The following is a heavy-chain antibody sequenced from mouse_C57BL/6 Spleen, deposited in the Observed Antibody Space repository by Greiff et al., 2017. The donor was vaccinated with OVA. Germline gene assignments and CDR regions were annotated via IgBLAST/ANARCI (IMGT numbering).Heavy chain of an antibody. D-gene: IGHD2-1*01. Sequence: QVQLKESGAELVKPGASVKLSCKASGYTFTEYTIHWVKQRSGQGLEWIGWFYPGSGSIKYNEKFKDKATLTADKSSSTVYMELSRLTSEDSAVYFCARHEEGEGNGYYAMDYWGQGTSVTVSS. V-gene: IGHV1-62-2*01. J-gene: IGHJ4*01. CDR3: ARHEEGEGNGYYAMDY. CDR1: GYTFTEYT. CDR2: FYPGSGSI.